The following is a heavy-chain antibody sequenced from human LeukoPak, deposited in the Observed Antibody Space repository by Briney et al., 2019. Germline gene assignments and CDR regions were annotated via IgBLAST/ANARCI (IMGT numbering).Heavy chain of an antibody. Sequence: SPGGSLRLSCAASGFTFSNAWMSWVRQAPGKGLEWVGRIKSKTDGGTTDYAAPVKGRFTISRDDSKNTLYLQMNSLKTEDTAVYYCTTESAYCGGDCYSGYWGQGTLVTVSS. CDR2: IKSKTDGGTT. V-gene: IGHV3-15*01. J-gene: IGHJ4*02. D-gene: IGHD2-21*02. CDR1: GFTFSNAW. CDR3: TTESAYCGGDCYSGY.